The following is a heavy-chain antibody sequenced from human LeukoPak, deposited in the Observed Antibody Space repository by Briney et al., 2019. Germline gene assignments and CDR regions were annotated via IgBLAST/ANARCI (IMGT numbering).Heavy chain of an antibody. CDR3: ARDPTEAAGTLDIVGAILTVFDY. J-gene: IGHJ4*02. D-gene: IGHD1-26*01. V-gene: IGHV3-11*04. CDR2: ISSSGSTI. Sequence: PGGSLRLSCAASGFTFSDYYMSWIRQAPGKGLEWVSYISSSGSTIYYADSVKGRFTISRDNAKNSLYLQMNSLRAEDTAVYYCARDPTEAAGTLDIVGAILTVFDYWGQGTLVTVSS. CDR1: GFTFSDYY.